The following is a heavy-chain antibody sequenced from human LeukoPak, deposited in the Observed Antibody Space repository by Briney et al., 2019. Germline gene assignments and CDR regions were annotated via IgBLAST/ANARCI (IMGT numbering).Heavy chain of an antibody. Sequence: GGSLRLSCAASGLTLSSYAMTWVRQAPGKGLEWVSSIDASGGSTYYADSVKGRFTISRDNSKNTFFLQMNTLRAADTAVYYCAKGSGSGWYGWFAPWGQGTLVTVSS. CDR2: IDASGGST. J-gene: IGHJ5*02. CDR3: AKGSGSGWYGWFAP. CDR1: GLTLSSYA. D-gene: IGHD6-19*01. V-gene: IGHV3-23*01.